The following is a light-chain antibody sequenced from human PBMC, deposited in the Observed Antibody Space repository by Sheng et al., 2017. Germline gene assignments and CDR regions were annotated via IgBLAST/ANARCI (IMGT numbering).Light chain of an antibody. Sequence: IVMTQSPESLAVSLGERATINCKSSQSVLYRSSNQHYLAWYQQRPGQPPKLLIYWASTRQSGVPDRFIGSGSGTDFTLTISSLQAEDVAVYYCQEFHTSPWTFGQGTKVEIK. CDR2: WAS. CDR1: QSVLYRSSNQHY. V-gene: IGKV4-1*01. J-gene: IGKJ1*01. CDR3: QEFHTSPWT.